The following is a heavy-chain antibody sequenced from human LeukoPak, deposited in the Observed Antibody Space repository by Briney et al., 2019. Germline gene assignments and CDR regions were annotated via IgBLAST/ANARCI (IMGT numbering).Heavy chain of an antibody. D-gene: IGHD3-22*01. CDR1: GGTFSSYA. V-gene: IGHV1-69*05. Sequence: GASVKVSCKASGGTFSSYAISWVRQAPGQGLEWMGGIIPIFGTANYAQKFQGRVTITTDESTSTAYMELSSLRSEDTAVYYCAREVKADYYDSSGSFDYWGQGTLVTVSS. CDR3: AREVKADYYDSSGSFDY. CDR2: IIPIFGTA. J-gene: IGHJ4*02.